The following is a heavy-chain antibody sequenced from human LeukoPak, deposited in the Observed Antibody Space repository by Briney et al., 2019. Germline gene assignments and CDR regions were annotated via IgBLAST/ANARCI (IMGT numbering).Heavy chain of an antibody. Sequence: GGSLRLSCAASGFTFSAYAMNWVRQAPGKGLEWVSYISSTSSTIYYADSMKGRFTISRDNAKNSLYLQMNSLRAEDTAVYYCARDPPHGMDVWGQGTTVTVSS. J-gene: IGHJ6*02. V-gene: IGHV3-48*01. CDR2: ISSTSSTI. CDR3: ARDPPHGMDV. CDR1: GFTFSAYA.